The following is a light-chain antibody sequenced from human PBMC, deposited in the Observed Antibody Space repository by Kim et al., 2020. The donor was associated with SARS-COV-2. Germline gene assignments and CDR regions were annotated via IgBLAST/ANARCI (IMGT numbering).Light chain of an antibody. CDR2: GAS. J-gene: IGKJ1*01. V-gene: IGKV3-20*01. Sequence: SPWERATPPYRASQSVGSSSISWYQQQPGRAPRLLIYGASTRTTGVPDRFSGSGAGRDFTLTIGGLEPEDFSVYYYQQYESSPRTFGQGTKVDIK. CDR3: QQYESSPRT. CDR1: QSVGSSS.